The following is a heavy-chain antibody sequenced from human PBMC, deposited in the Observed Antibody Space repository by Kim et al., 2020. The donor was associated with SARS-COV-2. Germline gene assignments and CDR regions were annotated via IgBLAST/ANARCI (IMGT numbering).Heavy chain of an antibody. D-gene: IGHD2-21*01. Sequence: GGSLRLSCVGSGFFLSTDSMHWVRQAPGKGLEWVSSISGNSRYIYYADSVKGRLTTSRDNAKKSLYLQMNSLGVEDTAVYYCASGPLQGGMDVWGQGTKVTVSS. CDR3: ASGPLQGGMDV. J-gene: IGHJ6*02. V-gene: IGHV3-21*01. CDR2: ISGNSRYI. CDR1: GFFLSTDS.